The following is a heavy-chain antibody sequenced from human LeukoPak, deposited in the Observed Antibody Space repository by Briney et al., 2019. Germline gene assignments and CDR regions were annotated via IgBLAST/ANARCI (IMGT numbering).Heavy chain of an antibody. D-gene: IGHD2/OR15-2a*01. Sequence: ASVKVSCKASGGTFSSYAINWVRQATGQGLEWMGWMNPNSGNTGYAQKFQGRVTMTRNTSISTAYMELSSLRSEDTAVYYCARVGSVLRFYYYGMDVWGQGTTVTVSS. J-gene: IGHJ6*02. V-gene: IGHV1-8*02. CDR2: MNPNSGNT. CDR1: GGTFSSYA. CDR3: ARVGSVLRFYYYGMDV.